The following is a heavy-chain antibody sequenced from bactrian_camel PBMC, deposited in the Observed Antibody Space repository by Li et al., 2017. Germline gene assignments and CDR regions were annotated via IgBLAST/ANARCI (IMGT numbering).Heavy chain of an antibody. D-gene: IGHD3*01. V-gene: IGHV3S40*01. CDR2: VHVVGGST. CDR3: AASGPEGDCYTGSRY. Sequence: VQLVESGGGLVQPGGSLRLSCAPSGFTDGSYTMSWVRQGPGKGLEWVSSVHVVGGSTYYADSVKGRFTISQDTAKNAVYQQMNRLTPEDTAMYICAASGPEGDCYTGSRYWGQGTQVTVS. CDR1: GFTDGSYT. J-gene: IGHJ4*01.